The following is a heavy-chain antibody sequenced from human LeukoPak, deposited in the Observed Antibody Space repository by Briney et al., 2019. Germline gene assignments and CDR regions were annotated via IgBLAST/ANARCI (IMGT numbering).Heavy chain of an antibody. J-gene: IGHJ6*03. D-gene: IGHD3-10*01. V-gene: IGHV4-39*07. CDR1: GGSISSSSYY. Sequence: SETLSLTCTVSGGSISSSSYYWGWIRQPPGKGLEWIGSIYYSGSTYCNPSLKSRVTISVDTSKNQFSLKLSSVTAADTAVYYCARDRVNYYGSGSYPYYYMDVWGKGTTVTVSS. CDR2: IYYSGST. CDR3: ARDRVNYYGSGSYPYYYMDV.